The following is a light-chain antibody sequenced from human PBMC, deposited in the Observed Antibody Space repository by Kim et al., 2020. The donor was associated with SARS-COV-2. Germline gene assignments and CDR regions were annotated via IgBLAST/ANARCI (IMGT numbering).Light chain of an antibody. Sequence: VALGQTVRRTCQGERLRSYYATWYQQNPGQAPILGIYGKSNRPLGIQVRFSSSRSGNTASLTITGTQAGDEADYYCNSRDSNDNVVFGGGTQLTVL. CDR3: NSRDSNDNVV. V-gene: IGLV3-19*01. CDR1: RLRSYY. J-gene: IGLJ2*01. CDR2: GKS.